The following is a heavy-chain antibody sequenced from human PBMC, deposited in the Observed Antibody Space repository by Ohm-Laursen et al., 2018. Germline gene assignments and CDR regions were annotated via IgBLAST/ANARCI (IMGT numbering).Heavy chain of an antibody. Sequence: SLRLSCTASGFTFRNHGMHWVRQAPGKGLEWVSGISGSGDTTYYADSVKGRFTISRDSSENTVYLQMNDLRAEDTALYYCAKARSAVVFAASNHWGQGALVTVSS. CDR1: GFTFRNHG. CDR3: AKARSAVVFAASNH. J-gene: IGHJ5*02. D-gene: IGHD2-15*01. V-gene: IGHV3-23*01. CDR2: ISGSGDTT.